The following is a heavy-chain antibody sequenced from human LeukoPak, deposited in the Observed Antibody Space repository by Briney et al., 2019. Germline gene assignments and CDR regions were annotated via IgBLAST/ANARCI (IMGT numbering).Heavy chain of an antibody. D-gene: IGHD1-26*01. CDR3: ARDFISLSPVGVGMDV. Sequence: SETLSLTCTVSGYSISSGHYWGWIRQPPGKGLEWIGSIYYSGSTYYNPSLKSRVTISVDTSKNQFSLKLSSVTAADTAVYYCARDFISLSPVGVGMDVWGKGTTVTVSS. J-gene: IGHJ6*03. CDR2: IYYSGST. V-gene: IGHV4-38-2*02. CDR1: GYSISSGHY.